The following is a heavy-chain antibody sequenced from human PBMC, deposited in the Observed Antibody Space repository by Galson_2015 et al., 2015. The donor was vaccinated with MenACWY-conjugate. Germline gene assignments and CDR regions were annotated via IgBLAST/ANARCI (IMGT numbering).Heavy chain of an antibody. V-gene: IGHV3-30*04. D-gene: IGHD3-10*01. J-gene: IGHJ4*02. Sequence: SLRLSCAASGFTFSSYAMHWVRQAPGKGLEWVAVISYDGSNKYYADSVKGRFTISRDNSKNTLYLQMNSLRAEDTAVYYCARGGITMVRGVITLDYWGQGPLVTVSS. CDR3: ARGGITMVRGVITLDY. CDR1: GFTFSSYA. CDR2: ISYDGSNK.